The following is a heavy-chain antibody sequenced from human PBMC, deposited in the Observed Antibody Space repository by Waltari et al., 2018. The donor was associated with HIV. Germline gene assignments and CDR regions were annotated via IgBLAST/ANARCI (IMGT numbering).Heavy chain of an antibody. V-gene: IGHV4-30-4*01. CDR2: IYHSGDS. J-gene: IGHJ6*02. Sequence: QVRLQESGPGLVKPSQTLSLTCPVSGGSISSGSYFWSWIRQPPGKGLEWIGYIYHSGDSYYNPSLKSRVTISMDTSKKQFSLRLSSVTAADTAVYYCARGGDFWSGFPVWGQGTTVTISS. D-gene: IGHD3-3*01. CDR1: GGSISSGSYF. CDR3: ARGGDFWSGFPV.